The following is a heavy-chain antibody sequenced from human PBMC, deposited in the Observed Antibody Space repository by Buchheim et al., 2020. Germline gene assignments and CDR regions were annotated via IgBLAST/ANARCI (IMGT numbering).Heavy chain of an antibody. Sequence: QVQLVQSGAEVKKPGASVKVSCKASGYTFTSYYMHWVRQAPGQGLEWMGIINPSGGSTSYAQKFQGRVTMTRDTSTRTVYMELSSLRSEDTAVYYCARERGRRDGYNWSSGYWGQGTL. J-gene: IGHJ4*02. CDR1: GYTFTSYY. CDR2: INPSGGST. D-gene: IGHD5-24*01. CDR3: ARERGRRDGYNWSSGY. V-gene: IGHV1-46*01.